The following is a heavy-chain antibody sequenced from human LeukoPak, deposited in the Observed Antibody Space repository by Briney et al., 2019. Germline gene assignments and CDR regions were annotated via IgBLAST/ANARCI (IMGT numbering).Heavy chain of an antibody. V-gene: IGHV4-61*01. Sequence: SETLSLTCSVSDYSISSGYYWSWIRQPPGKGLKWIGNIYYSGYTTYSPSLRSRVTISVDTSKNQFSLKLSSVTAADTAVYYCARDRGGADDFWSGYYTGYFDYWGQGTLVTVSS. CDR1: DYSISSGYY. CDR3: ARDRGGADDFWSGYYTGYFDY. CDR2: IYYSGYT. D-gene: IGHD3-3*01. J-gene: IGHJ4*02.